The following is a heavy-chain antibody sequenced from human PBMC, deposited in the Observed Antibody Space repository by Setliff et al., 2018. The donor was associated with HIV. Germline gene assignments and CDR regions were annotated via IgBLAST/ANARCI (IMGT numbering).Heavy chain of an antibody. CDR3: ARHVILLEWLSYFYMDV. CDR1: GFYISRGYY. J-gene: IGHJ6*03. Sequence: SETLSLTCGVSGFYISRGYYWGWIRQPPGKGLEWIGSIDYSGSTYYNPSLKSRVTISVDTSKNQFSLKLSSVTAADTAVYYCARHVILLEWLSYFYMDVWGKGATVTV. V-gene: IGHV4-38-2*01. CDR2: IDYSGST. D-gene: IGHD6-19*01.